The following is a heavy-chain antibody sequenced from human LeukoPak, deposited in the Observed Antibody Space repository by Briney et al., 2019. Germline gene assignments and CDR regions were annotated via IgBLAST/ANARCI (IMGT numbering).Heavy chain of an antibody. J-gene: IGHJ5*02. CDR3: AREDSSGWYPHWFDP. V-gene: IGHV1-69*13. CDR2: IIPIFGTA. Sequence: GASVKVSCKASGGTFSSYAISWVRQATGQGLEWMGGIIPIFGTANYAQKFQGRVTITADESTSTAYMELSSLRSEDTAVYYCAREDSSGWYPHWFDPWGQGTLVTVSS. CDR1: GGTFSSYA. D-gene: IGHD6-19*01.